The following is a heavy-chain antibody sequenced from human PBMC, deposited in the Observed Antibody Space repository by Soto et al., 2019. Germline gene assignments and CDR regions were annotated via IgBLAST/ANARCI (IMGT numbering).Heavy chain of an antibody. CDR2: IYYSGST. Sequence: QVQLQESGPGLVKPSETLSLTCTVSGGSISSYYWSWIRQPPGKGLEWIGYIYYSGSTNYNPSLESRVTLSVDTSKNQFSLKLSSVTAADPAVYYCARAWGYYFDYWGQGTLVTVSS. CDR3: ARAWGYYFDY. V-gene: IGHV4-59*01. J-gene: IGHJ4*02. D-gene: IGHD3-16*01. CDR1: GGSISSYY.